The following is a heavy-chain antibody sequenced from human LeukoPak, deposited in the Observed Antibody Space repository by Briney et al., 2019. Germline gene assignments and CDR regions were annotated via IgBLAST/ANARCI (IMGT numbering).Heavy chain of an antibody. CDR1: GGSISSYY. D-gene: IGHD2-2*01. CDR2: IYYSGST. V-gene: IGHV4-59*01. J-gene: IGHJ4*02. CDR3: ARTVPAAHFDY. Sequence: SETLSLTCTVSGGSISSYYWSWIRQPPGKGLEWIGYIYYSGSTNYNPSLKSRVTISVDTSKNQFSLKLSSVTAADTAVYYCARTVPAAHFDYWGQGTLVTVSS.